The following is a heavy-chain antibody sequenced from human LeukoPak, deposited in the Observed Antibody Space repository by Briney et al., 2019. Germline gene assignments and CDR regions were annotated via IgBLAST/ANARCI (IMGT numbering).Heavy chain of an antibody. V-gene: IGHV3-9*01. D-gene: IGHD2-2*01. CDR1: GSTFDDYA. CDR3: ATRLCSSSGCRAYSHFSLDI. Sequence: SLSPSCAAPGSTFDDYAMHWVRQAPGRGLEWVSGISWNSGTIGYADSVKGRFTISRDNAKNSLYLQMSSLRAEDTAVYYCATRLCSSSGCRAYSHFSLDIWGRGTTVTVSS. CDR2: ISWNSGTI. J-gene: IGHJ6*03.